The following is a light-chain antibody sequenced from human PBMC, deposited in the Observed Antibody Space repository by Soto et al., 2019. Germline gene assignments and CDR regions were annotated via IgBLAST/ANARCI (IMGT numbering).Light chain of an antibody. CDR2: DVS. J-gene: IGLJ1*01. V-gene: IGLV2-14*01. CDR1: SSDVGGYNY. CDR3: SSFTTSSTQV. Sequence: QSVLTQPASVSGSPGQSITTSCTGTSSDVGGYNYVSWYQQYPGKAPKLMIYDVSNRPSGVSNRFSGSKSGNTASLTISGLQAEDEADYYCSSFTTSSTQVFGTGTKVTVL.